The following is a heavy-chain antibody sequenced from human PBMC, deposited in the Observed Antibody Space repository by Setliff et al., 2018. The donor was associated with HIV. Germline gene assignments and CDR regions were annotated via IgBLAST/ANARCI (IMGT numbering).Heavy chain of an antibody. Sequence: GASVKVSCKSSGYAFGDYYIHWVRQAPGQGLEWMGVINPAGGNSHYAQKFQGRVTVTRDASTSTVYMDLSSLRSDDPAVYFCARVYCSIASCYDEYYFDYWGQGTLVTVSS. CDR3: ARVYCSIASCYDEYYFDY. V-gene: IGHV1-46*01. D-gene: IGHD2-2*01. CDR1: GYAFGDYY. CDR2: INPAGGNS. J-gene: IGHJ4*02.